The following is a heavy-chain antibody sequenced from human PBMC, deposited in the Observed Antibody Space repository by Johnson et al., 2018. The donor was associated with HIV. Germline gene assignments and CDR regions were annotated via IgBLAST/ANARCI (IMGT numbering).Heavy chain of an antibody. CDR2: IRYDGTNK. J-gene: IGHJ3*02. V-gene: IGHV3-30*02. CDR1: GVTFSSYG. D-gene: IGHD1-26*01. CDR3: AKRYSGSLRDTFDI. Sequence: QVQLVESGGGVVQPGGSLRISCAASGVTFSSYGMHWVRQAPGKGLEGVAFIRYDGTNKYYADSVKGRFTISRDNSKNTLYLQMNSLRAEDTAVYYCAKRYSGSLRDTFDIWGQGTMVTVSS.